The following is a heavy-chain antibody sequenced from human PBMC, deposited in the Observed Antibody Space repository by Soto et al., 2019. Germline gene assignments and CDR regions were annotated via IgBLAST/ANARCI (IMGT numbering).Heavy chain of an antibody. CDR2: TYYRSKWYI. CDR1: GDSVSSNSAG. D-gene: IGHD3-10*01. Sequence: PSQTLSLTCVISGDSVSSNSAGWNWIRQSPSRGLEWLGRTYYRSKWYIDYALSVKSRITINPDTSRNQFSLQLNSVTPEDAAVYYCARDRSSGSRVRTLDYWGQGTLVSVSS. CDR3: ARDRSSGSRVRTLDY. V-gene: IGHV6-1*01. J-gene: IGHJ4*02.